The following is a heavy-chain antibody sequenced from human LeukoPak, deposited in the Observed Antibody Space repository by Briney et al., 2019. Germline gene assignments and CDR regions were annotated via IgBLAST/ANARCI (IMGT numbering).Heavy chain of an antibody. J-gene: IGHJ6*03. V-gene: IGHV1-69*06. Sequence: SVKVSCKASGYTFAGYYMHWVRQAPGQGLEWMGGIIPIFGTANYAQKFQGRVTITADKSTSTAYMELSSLRSEDTAVYYCASLEGRYSSSSQTTYYYYMDVWGKGTTVTVSS. CDR1: GYTFAGYY. CDR2: IIPIFGTA. CDR3: ASLEGRYSSSSQTTYYYYMDV. D-gene: IGHD6-6*01.